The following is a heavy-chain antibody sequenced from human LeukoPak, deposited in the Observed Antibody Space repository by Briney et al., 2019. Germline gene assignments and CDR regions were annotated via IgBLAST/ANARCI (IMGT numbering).Heavy chain of an antibody. J-gene: IGHJ4*02. V-gene: IGHV4-39*01. CDR3: ARRGQSTDY. CDR2: IYYSGST. CDR1: GGSLSSSSYY. Sequence: SETLSLTCTVSGGSLSSSSYYWGWIRQPPGRGLGWMGSIYYSGSTYYNPSLKSGVTISVDTSKNQFSLKLSSVTAADTAVYYCARRGQSTDYWGQGTLVTVSS. D-gene: IGHD3-16*01.